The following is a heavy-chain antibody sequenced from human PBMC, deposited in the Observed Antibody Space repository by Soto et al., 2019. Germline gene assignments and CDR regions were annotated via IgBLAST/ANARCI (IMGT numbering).Heavy chain of an antibody. J-gene: IGHJ4*01. CDR2: IKSEIDGGAT. CDR3: SLWFGVSRY. D-gene: IGHD3-10*01. Sequence: GGSLRLSCAASGFIFSNAWMNWVRQAPGQGLEWVGRIKSEIDGGATDYAAPVKGRFTISRDDSEKRLYLQMNSLKTEDTAVYYCSLWFGVSRYWGHGTLVTVSS. CDR1: GFIFSNAW. V-gene: IGHV3-15*07.